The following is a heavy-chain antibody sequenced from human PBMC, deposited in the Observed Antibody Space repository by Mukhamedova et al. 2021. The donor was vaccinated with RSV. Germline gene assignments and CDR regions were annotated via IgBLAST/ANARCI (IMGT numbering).Heavy chain of an antibody. D-gene: IGHD3-10*01. Sequence: AEYMGGRVTMTRDTSTSTVYMELSSLRSEDTAVYYCARDSGTRCLAYYFDYWGQGTLVTVSS. J-gene: IGHJ4*02. V-gene: IGHV1-46*04. CDR3: ARDSGTRCLAYYFDY.